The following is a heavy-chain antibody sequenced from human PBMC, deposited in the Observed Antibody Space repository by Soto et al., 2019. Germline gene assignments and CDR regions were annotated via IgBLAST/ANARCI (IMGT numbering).Heavy chain of an antibody. J-gene: IGHJ4*02. Sequence: SETLSLTCSVSGDSISSYYWSWIRQSAGKGLEWIGRTYITGDTNYNPSLKSRVTMSLDTSKNQLSLKLRSVTAADTAVYYCAREYTDIVDGPTPFYFDYWGQGTPVTVSS. V-gene: IGHV4-4*07. D-gene: IGHD6-19*01. CDR1: GDSISSYY. CDR3: AREYTDIVDGPTPFYFDY. CDR2: TYITGDT.